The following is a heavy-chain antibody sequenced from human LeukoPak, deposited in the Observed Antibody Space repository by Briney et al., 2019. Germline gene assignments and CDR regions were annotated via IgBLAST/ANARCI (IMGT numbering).Heavy chain of an antibody. V-gene: IGHV3-53*01. CDR3: ARVDILNYFDY. J-gene: IGHJ4*02. CDR2: IYSGGST. D-gene: IGHD3-9*01. Sequence: GGSLRLSCAASGFTVSGNYMSWVRQAPGKGLEWVSVIYSGGSTYCADSVKGRFTISRDNSKNTLYLQMNSLRAEDTAVYYCARVDILNYFDYWGQGTLVTVSS. CDR1: GFTVSGNY.